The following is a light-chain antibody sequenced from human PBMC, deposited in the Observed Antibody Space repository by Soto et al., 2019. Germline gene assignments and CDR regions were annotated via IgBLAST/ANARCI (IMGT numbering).Light chain of an antibody. CDR3: AAWDDSLNGWV. J-gene: IGLJ3*02. CDR1: RSNIGSNT. V-gene: IGLV1-44*01. Sequence: QSVLTQPPSASGTPGQRVTISCSGSRSNIGSNTVNWYQQLPGTAPKLLIYNHSQRPSGVPDRFSGSKSGTSASLAISGLQSEDEADYYCAAWDDSLNGWVFGGGTKLTVL. CDR2: NHS.